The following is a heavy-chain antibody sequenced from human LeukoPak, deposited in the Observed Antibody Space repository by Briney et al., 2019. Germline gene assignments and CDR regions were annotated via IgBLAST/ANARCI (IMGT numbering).Heavy chain of an antibody. Sequence: ASVKVSCKASGYAFTDCHVHCVRQAPGQGLEWMGWINPNTGVTKYAQKFEGWVTITRDTSISTAYMALSRLRSDDTAIYYCARELHSSWFDYWGQGTLVTVSS. V-gene: IGHV1-2*04. D-gene: IGHD6-13*01. CDR3: ARELHSSWFDY. CDR2: INPNTGVT. J-gene: IGHJ4*02. CDR1: GYAFTDCH.